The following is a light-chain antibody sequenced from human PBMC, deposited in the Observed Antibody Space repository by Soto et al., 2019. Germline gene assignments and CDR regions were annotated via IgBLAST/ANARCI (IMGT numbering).Light chain of an antibody. Sequence: EIVLTQSPGTLSLSPGERATLSCRASQSVSSSYLAWYQQKPGQAPRLLIYGASSRATGIPDRFSGSGSGTDFTITISGLEPEDFAMYYCQQYGSSPGTFGQGTKVEIK. CDR3: QQYGSSPGT. CDR2: GAS. CDR1: QSVSSSY. V-gene: IGKV3-20*01. J-gene: IGKJ1*01.